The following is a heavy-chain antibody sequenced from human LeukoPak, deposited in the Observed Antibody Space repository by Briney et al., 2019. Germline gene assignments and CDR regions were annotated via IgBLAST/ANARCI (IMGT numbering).Heavy chain of an antibody. CDR3: AKRGSSETRWYPFDY. CDR2: ISGGGDST. Sequence: GGSLRLSCVGSGFIFGKYAMTWVRQAPGKGLEWVSTISGGGDSTWNADSVKGRFTVSRDNSKNTLYLQMSSLRVEDTAVYYCAKRGSSETRWYPFDYWGQGALVTVSS. J-gene: IGHJ4*02. D-gene: IGHD2-15*01. CDR1: GFIFGKYA. V-gene: IGHV3-23*01.